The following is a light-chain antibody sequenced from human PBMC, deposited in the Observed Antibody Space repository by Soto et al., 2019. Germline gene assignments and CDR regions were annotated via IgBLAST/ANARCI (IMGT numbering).Light chain of an antibody. Sequence: EIVLTQSPGTLSLSPGERATLSCRASQSVSSAYLAWYQHKPGQPPTLLIYAASSRVTGIPDRFSGSGSGTDFTLTSSRLEPEDVAVYYCQQYGSSSTWTFGQGTKVEIK. CDR3: QQYGSSSTWT. CDR1: QSVSSAY. V-gene: IGKV3-20*01. CDR2: AAS. J-gene: IGKJ1*01.